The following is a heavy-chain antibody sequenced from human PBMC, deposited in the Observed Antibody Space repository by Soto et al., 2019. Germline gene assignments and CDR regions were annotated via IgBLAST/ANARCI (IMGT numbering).Heavy chain of an antibody. D-gene: IGHD6-13*01. J-gene: IGHJ4*02. CDR1: GFTFSSYS. CDR3: ARALDFEQQLEYYFDY. V-gene: IGHV3-21*01. Sequence: EVQLVESGGGLVKPGGSLRLSCAASGFTFSSYSMNWVRQAPGKGLEWVSSISSSSSYIYYADSVKGRFTISRDNAKNSLYRQMNSLRAEDTAVYYCARALDFEQQLEYYFDYWGQGTLVTVSS. CDR2: ISSSSSYI.